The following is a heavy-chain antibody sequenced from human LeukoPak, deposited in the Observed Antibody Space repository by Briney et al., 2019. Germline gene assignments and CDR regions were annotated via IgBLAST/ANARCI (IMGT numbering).Heavy chain of an antibody. J-gene: IGHJ4*02. CDR2: ISGSGGST. Sequence: GGSLRLSCAASGFSFSSFAIHWIRQAPGKGLEWVSGISGSGGSTYYADSVKGRFTISRDNSQNTVFLQMKSLRGEDTAVYYCAKVRFATSSPHYDYWGQGTLVTDSS. V-gene: IGHV3-23*01. CDR1: GFSFSSFA. CDR3: AKVRFATSSPHYDY. D-gene: IGHD6-6*01.